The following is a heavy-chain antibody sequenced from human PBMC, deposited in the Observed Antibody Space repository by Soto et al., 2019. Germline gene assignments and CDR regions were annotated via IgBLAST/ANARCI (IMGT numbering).Heavy chain of an antibody. V-gene: IGHV3-74*01. D-gene: IGHD5-18*01. J-gene: IGHJ5*01. CDR2: INSDGSST. Sequence: EVQLVESGGGLVQPGGSLRLSCAASGFTSSYFHWVRQPPGKGLVWVSRINSDGSSTSYADSVKGRFTISRDNAKNTLYLQMDSLRAEDTAVYYCARGPHGYGYGDSWGQGTLVTVSS. CDR3: ARGPHGYGYGDS. CDR1: GFTSSYF.